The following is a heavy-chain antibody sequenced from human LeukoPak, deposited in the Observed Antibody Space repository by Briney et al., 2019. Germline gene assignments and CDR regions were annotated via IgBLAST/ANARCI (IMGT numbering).Heavy chain of an antibody. D-gene: IGHD2-15*01. CDR3: GRFGYVSAVDP. Sequence: GSLRLSYGASGFAFSSYWMTWLRQAPGKGLEFVANIEPAGSATYYADSVKGRFTISRDNTKNLLYLQMNSLTAEDSAVYHCGRFGYVSAVDPWGQGALVTVSS. CDR1: GFAFSSYW. CDR2: IEPAGSAT. V-gene: IGHV3-7*01. J-gene: IGHJ5*02.